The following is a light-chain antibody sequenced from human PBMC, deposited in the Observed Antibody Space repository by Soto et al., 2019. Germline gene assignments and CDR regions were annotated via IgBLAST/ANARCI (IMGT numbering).Light chain of an antibody. Sequence: DIQLTQSPSTLSASVGDRATITCRASQSISSWLAWYQQKPGKSPKLLVYKASSLESGVPSRFSGSGSGTEFTLTISTLQPDDFANYYCQQYEAYPLTFGGGTKVEI. CDR2: KAS. V-gene: IGKV1-5*03. CDR1: QSISSW. J-gene: IGKJ4*01. CDR3: QQYEAYPLT.